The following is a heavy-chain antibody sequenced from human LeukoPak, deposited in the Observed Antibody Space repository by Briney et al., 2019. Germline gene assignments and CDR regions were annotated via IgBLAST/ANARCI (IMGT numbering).Heavy chain of an antibody. CDR1: GGSITNSYY. CDR3: ARQYYYNRAIYSKLDY. Sequence: PSETLSLTCTVSGGSITNSYYWAWIRQPPGKGLEWIGSMYYSGSTYYNPSLKSRVTISVDTSKNQFSLKLSSVTAADTAVYYCARQYYYNRAIYSKLDYWGQGTLVTVPS. J-gene: IGHJ4*02. V-gene: IGHV4-39*01. D-gene: IGHD3-22*01. CDR2: MYYSGST.